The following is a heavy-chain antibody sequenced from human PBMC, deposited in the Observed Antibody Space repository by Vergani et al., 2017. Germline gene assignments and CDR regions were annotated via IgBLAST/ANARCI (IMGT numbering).Heavy chain of an antibody. V-gene: IGHV1-2*02. D-gene: IGHD2-2*01. CDR2: INPTSGGT. Sequence: QVQLVQSGAEVKKLGASLKVSCKASGYTFTAYYMHWVRQDPGQGLEWMGWINPTSGGTNYAQKFQGRVTMTRDTSISTAYMELSRLRSDDTAVYYCARAPQCSSTSCYGDYWGQGTLVTVSS. CDR3: ARAPQCSSTSCYGDY. J-gene: IGHJ4*02. CDR1: GYTFTAYY.